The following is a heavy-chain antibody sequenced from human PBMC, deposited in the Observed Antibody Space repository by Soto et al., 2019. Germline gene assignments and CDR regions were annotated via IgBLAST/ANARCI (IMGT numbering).Heavy chain of an antibody. J-gene: IGHJ4*02. V-gene: IGHV3-48*02. CDR1: GFTFSVYS. CDR2: ITSDTKTI. D-gene: IGHD6-19*01. Sequence: EVQLVESGGDLVQRAGSLRRSCVASGFTFSVYSMNWVRQALGKGLEWFSYITSDTKTIKYADSVKGRFTISRDNAKNSVYLQMNSLRDEDTAVYYCARSVEGHFDYWGQGTVVTVSS. CDR3: ARSVEGHFDY.